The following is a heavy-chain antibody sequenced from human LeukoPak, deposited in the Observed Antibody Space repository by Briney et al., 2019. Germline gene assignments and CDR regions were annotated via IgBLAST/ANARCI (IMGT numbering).Heavy chain of an antibody. CDR3: ARVGFGYSSFRGSPGTYYFDY. V-gene: IGHV3-23*01. J-gene: IGHJ4*02. D-gene: IGHD6-19*01. CDR2: ISGSGGST. CDR1: GFTLSSYA. Sequence: TGGSLRLSCAASGFTLSSYAMSWVRQAPGKGLKWVSAISGSGGSTYYADSVKGRFTISRDNAKNSLYLQMNSLRAEDTAVYYCARVGFGYSSFRGSPGTYYFDYWGQGTLVTVSS.